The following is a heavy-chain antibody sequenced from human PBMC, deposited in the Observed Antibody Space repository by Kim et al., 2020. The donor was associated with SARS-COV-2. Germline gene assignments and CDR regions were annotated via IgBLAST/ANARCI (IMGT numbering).Heavy chain of an antibody. J-gene: IGHJ4*02. V-gene: IGHV4-34*01. Sequence: SETLSLTCAVYGGSFSGYYWSWIRQPPGKGLEWIGEINHSGSTNYNPSLKSRVTISVDTSKNQFSLKLSSVTAADTAVYYCARGGGPSSGYVDYWGQGTLVTVSS. CDR2: INHSGST. D-gene: IGHD3-22*01. CDR1: GGSFSGYY. CDR3: ARGGGPSSGYVDY.